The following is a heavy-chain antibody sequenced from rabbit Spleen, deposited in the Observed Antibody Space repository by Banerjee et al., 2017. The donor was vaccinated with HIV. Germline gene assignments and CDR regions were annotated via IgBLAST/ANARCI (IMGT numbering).Heavy chain of an antibody. Sequence: QLEESGGGLVKPEGSLTLTCKASGFDFTNYYISWVRQAPGKGLEWIGIIYAAKGSTDYASWVNGRFTISSDNAQSTVDLQLKSLTAADTATYFCARGPPYAGYTSYGYVYFNLWGPGTLVTVS. CDR2: IYAAKGST. CDR3: ARGPPYAGYTSYGYVYFNL. V-gene: IGHV1S7*01. CDR1: GFDFTNYY. D-gene: IGHD6-1*01. J-gene: IGHJ4*01.